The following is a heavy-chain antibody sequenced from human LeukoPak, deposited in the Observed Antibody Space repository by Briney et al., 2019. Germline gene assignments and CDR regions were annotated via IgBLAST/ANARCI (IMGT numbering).Heavy chain of an antibody. V-gene: IGHV1-8*01. D-gene: IGHD6-19*01. CDR1: GYTFTSYD. CDR2: MNPKSGDT. CDR3: ARDLKRNITVAGNWLGY. Sequence: ASVKVSCKASGYTFTSYDINWVRQATGPGRGWMGWMNPKSGDTGYAQKLQGRVSMTRNTSISTAYMELSSLRSEDTAVYYWARDLKRNITVAGNWLGYWGQGTLVTVSS. J-gene: IGHJ4*02.